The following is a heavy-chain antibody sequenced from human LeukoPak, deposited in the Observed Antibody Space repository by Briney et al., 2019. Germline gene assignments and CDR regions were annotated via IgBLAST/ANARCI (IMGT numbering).Heavy chain of an antibody. J-gene: IGHJ4*02. CDR1: GGSISSYY. CDR2: IYYSGST. V-gene: IGHV4-59*08. D-gene: IGHD6-13*01. CDR3: ARHGHSSSWYRFDY. Sequence: SETLSLTCTVSGGSISSYYWSWIRQPPGKGLEWIGYIYYSGSTNYNPSLKSRVTISVDTSKNQFSLKLSSVTAADTAVYYCARHGHSSSWYRFDYWGQGTLVTVSS.